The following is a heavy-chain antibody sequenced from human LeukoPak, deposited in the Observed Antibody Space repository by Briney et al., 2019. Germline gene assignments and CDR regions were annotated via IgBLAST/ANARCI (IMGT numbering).Heavy chain of an antibody. Sequence: SETLSLTCTVSGGSISSYYWSWIRQPPGKGLEWIGYIYYSGSTNYNPSLKSRLTISVDTSKNQFSLKLRSVTAADTAVYYCARIASAATTFDYWGRGTLVTVSS. D-gene: IGHD6-13*01. CDR1: GGSISSYY. CDR2: IYYSGST. CDR3: ARIASAATTFDY. V-gene: IGHV4-59*01. J-gene: IGHJ4*02.